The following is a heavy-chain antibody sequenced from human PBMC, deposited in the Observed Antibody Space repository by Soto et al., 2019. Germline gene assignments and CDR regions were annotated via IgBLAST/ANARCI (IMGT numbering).Heavy chain of an antibody. D-gene: IGHD3-10*01. CDR1: GASLRSGSYY. J-gene: IGHJ4*02. CDR3: SYGSSFDY. CDR2: ISHSGRT. Sequence: PSETLSLTCTVSGASLRSGSYYWSWIRQPPGKGLEWIGYISHSGRTNYYPSLKSRLTMSVDTSQNQFSLQLNSVTAADTAVYYCSYGSSFDYWGQGTLVTVSS. V-gene: IGHV4-61*01.